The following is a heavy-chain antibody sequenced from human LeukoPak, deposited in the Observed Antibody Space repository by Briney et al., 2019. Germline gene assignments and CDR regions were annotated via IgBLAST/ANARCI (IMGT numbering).Heavy chain of an antibody. CDR2: IRYDGSNT. D-gene: IGHD4-11*01. V-gene: IGHV3-30*02. CDR3: AREETTVTHLFDY. J-gene: IGHJ4*02. Sequence: GGSLRLSCAASGFIFSSYGMHWVRQAPGKGLEWVAFIRYDGSNTYYADSVKGRFTISRDKSKNTLYLQMNSLRAEDTAVYYCAREETTVTHLFDYWGQGTLVTVSS. CDR1: GFIFSSYG.